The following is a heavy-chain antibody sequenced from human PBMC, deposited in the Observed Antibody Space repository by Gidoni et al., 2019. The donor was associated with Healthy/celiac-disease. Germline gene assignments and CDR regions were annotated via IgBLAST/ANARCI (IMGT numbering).Heavy chain of an antibody. CDR2: ISYDESNK. J-gene: IGHJ4*02. Sequence: QVQLVESGGGVVQPGRSLRLSCAASGFTFSSYGMHWVRQAPGKGLEWVAVISYDESNKYYADSVKGRFTISRDNSKNTLYLQMNSLRAEDTAVYYCAKDNSGSYYAFELDYWGQGTLVTVSS. D-gene: IGHD1-26*01. V-gene: IGHV3-30*18. CDR1: GFTFSSYG. CDR3: AKDNSGSYYAFELDY.